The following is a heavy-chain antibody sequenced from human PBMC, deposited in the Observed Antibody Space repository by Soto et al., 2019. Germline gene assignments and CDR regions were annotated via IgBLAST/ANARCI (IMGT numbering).Heavy chain of an antibody. V-gene: IGHV3-23*05. CDR2: IYGSGRGI. J-gene: IGHJ4*02. D-gene: IGHD2-21*01. CDR1: GLPHSSFA. CDR3: AKDAVYNDGLWLMDH. Sequence: GSLRLSCTASGLPHSSFAMMWVRQAPGKGLECVSGIYGSGRGIEYADSVKGRFTISRDNSKNTVYLQMTDLRADDTAVYYCAKDAVYNDGLWLMDHWGQGTQVTVSS.